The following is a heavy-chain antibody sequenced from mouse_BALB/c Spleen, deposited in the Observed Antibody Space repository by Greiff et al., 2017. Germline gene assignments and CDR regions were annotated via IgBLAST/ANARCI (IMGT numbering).Heavy chain of an antibody. D-gene: IGHD1-1*01. Sequence: QVQLQQSGAELARPGASVKMSCKASGYTFTSYTMHWVKQRPGQGLEWIGYINPSSGYTNYNQKFKDKATLTADESSSTAYMQLSSLTSEDSAVYYCARTRYYGSSHWYFDVWGAGTTVTVSS. V-gene: IGHV1-4*01. CDR3: ARTRYYGSSHWYFDV. CDR1: GYTFTSYT. J-gene: IGHJ1*01. CDR2: INPSSGYT.